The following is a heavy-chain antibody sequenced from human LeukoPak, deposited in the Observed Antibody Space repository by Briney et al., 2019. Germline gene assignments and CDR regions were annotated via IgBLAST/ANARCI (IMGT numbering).Heavy chain of an antibody. J-gene: IGHJ4*02. Sequence: AGGSLRLSCAASGFTFNSYAMSWVRQAPGKGLEWVSAIVGDTVTFYTDSVKGRFTISRDNSKNTLYLQMNGLRAEDTAIYYCAKGSAQWELYDYWGQGTLVTVSS. D-gene: IGHD4-23*01. CDR1: GFTFNSYA. CDR2: IVGDTVT. CDR3: AKGSAQWELYDY. V-gene: IGHV3-23*01.